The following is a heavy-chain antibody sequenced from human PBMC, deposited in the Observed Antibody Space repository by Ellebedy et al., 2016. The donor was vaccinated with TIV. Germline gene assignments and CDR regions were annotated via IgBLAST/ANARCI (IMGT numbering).Heavy chain of an antibody. J-gene: IGHJ4*02. CDR3: ARGVYFFDY. CDR1: GGSISSSSYY. CDR2: IYYSGST. D-gene: IGHD3-9*01. V-gene: IGHV4-39*07. Sequence: SETLSLTXTVSGGSISSSSYYWGWIRQPPGKGLEWLGSIYYSGSTYYNPSLKSRVTISVDTSKNQFSLKLSSVTAADTAVYYCARGVYFFDYWGQGTLVTVSS.